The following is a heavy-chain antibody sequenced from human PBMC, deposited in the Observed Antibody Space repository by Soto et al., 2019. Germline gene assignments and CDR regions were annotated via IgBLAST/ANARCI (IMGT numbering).Heavy chain of an antibody. D-gene: IGHD6-6*01. J-gene: IGHJ6*02. V-gene: IGHV6-1*01. Sequence: SQTLSLTCAISGDSVSSNSAAWNWIRQSPSRGLEWLGRTYYRSKWYYGYAVSVKSRITIKPDTSKNQFSLQLNSVTPEDTAVCYCARIHSSSSSDMDVWGQGTTVTVSS. CDR1: GDSVSSNSAA. CDR3: ARIHSSSSSDMDV. CDR2: TYYRSKWYY.